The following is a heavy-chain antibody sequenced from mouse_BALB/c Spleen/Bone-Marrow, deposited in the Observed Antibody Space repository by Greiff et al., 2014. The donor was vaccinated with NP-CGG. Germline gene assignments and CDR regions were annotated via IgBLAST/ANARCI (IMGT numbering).Heavy chain of an antibody. J-gene: IGHJ3*01. Sequence: QVQLQQSGAEVVNPGASVKLSCRTSGYTFTNYWIQWVKQRPGQGLGWIGEIFPGTDTTYYNEKFKDKAALTIDTSSSTACMQLSNRTSEDSAAYFCARSYDYHEGAWFTYWGQGTLVTVSA. V-gene: IGHV1S132*01. CDR2: IFPGTDTT. D-gene: IGHD2-4*01. CDR3: ARSYDYHEGAWFTY. CDR1: GYTFTNYW.